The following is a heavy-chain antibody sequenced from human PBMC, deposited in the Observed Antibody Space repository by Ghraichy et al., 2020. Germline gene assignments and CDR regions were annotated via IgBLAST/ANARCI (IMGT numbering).Heavy chain of an antibody. J-gene: IGHJ4*02. D-gene: IGHD2/OR15-2a*01. CDR3: VEVFSDLGYCNTVTSFPPNLEY. CDR2: VNNDGGGT. CDR1: GFTFGSYA. V-gene: IGHV3-23*01. Sequence: GGSLRLSCAASGFTFGSYAMSWVRQAPGKGLEWISAVNNDGGGTYYADSVKGRFTISRDNSKNTLFLQMSSLRAEDTAVYYCVEVFSDLGYCNTVTSFPPNLEYGGQGTLVTVSS.